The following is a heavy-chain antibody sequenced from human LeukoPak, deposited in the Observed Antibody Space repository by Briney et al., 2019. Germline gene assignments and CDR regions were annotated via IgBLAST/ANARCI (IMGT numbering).Heavy chain of an antibody. J-gene: IGHJ5*02. CDR1: GYTFSSYG. D-gene: IGHD3-22*01. V-gene: IGHV1-18*01. CDR2: ISPYNGNT. CDR3: ARDISVGYDSSAYYPS. Sequence: ASVKVSCKASGYTFSSYGITWVRQAPGQGLEWMGWISPYNGNTNYAQKFQGRATMTTDTSTSTAYMELRSLRSDDTAVYYCARDISVGYDSSAYYPSWGQGTLVTVSS.